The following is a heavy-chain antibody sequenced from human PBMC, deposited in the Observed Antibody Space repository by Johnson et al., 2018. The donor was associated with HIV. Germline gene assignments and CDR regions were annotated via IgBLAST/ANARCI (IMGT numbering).Heavy chain of an antibody. V-gene: IGHV3-30*02. CDR3: VRPFQWLDAFDI. J-gene: IGHJ3*02. D-gene: IGHD6-19*01. Sequence: QVQLVESGGGVVQPGGSLRLSCAASAFSFSSYGIHWVRQAPGKGLEWVAFTQYDGSNKYYADSVKGRFTISRDNSKKTVYLQMNSLRADDTAVYYCVRPFQWLDAFDIWGQGTMVTVSS. CDR1: AFSFSSYG. CDR2: TQYDGSNK.